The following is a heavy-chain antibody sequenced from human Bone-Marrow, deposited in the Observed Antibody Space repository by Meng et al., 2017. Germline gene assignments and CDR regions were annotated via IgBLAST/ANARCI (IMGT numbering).Heavy chain of an antibody. CDR2: INHSGST. D-gene: IGHD6-13*01. V-gene: IGHV4-34*01. J-gene: IGHJ4*02. Sequence: SQTLSLTCAVYGGSFSGYYWSWIRQPPGKGLEWIGEINHSGSTNYNPSLKSRVTISVDTSKNQFSLKLSSVTAADTAVYYCARGLDEQLVLPVLFDYWGQGTLVTVSS. CDR1: GGSFSGYY. CDR3: ARGLDEQLVLPVLFDY.